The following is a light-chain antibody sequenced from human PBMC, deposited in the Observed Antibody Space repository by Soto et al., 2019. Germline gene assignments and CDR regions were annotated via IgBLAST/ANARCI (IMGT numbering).Light chain of an antibody. V-gene: IGLV1-47*02. Sequence: QAVVTQPPSASGAPGQRVTISCSGSSSNIGSNYVYWYQQFPGRAPKLLMYNNNQRPSGVPDRFSGSKSGTSASLAISGLRSEDEADYYCAAWDDSLSGVFGGGTKVTVL. CDR2: NNN. CDR1: SSNIGSNY. CDR3: AAWDDSLSGV. J-gene: IGLJ3*02.